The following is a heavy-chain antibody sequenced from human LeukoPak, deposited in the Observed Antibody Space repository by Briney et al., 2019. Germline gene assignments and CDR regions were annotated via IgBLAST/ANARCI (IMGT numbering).Heavy chain of an antibody. V-gene: IGHV3-30*02. D-gene: IGHD6-13*01. J-gene: IGHJ4*02. Sequence: GGSLRLSCAASGFTFSTYGMHWVRQAPGKGLEWVSFIRYDGSRKYYADSVKGRFTVSRDNSKNTLYLQMNSLRAEDTTVYYCVRGAYSSSWLNFDYWGQGTLVTVSS. CDR1: GFTFSTYG. CDR3: VRGAYSSSWLNFDY. CDR2: IRYDGSRK.